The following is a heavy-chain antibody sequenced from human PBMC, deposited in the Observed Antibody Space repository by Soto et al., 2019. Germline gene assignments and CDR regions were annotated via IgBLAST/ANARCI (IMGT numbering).Heavy chain of an antibody. CDR3: ARGTTIFGVGPTAY. Sequence: ASVKVSCKASGYTFTSYGISWVRQAPGQGLEWMGWISAYNGNTNYAQKLQGRVTMTTDTPTSTAYMELRSLRSDDTAVYYCARGTTIFGVGPTAYWGQGTLVTVPS. V-gene: IGHV1-18*01. J-gene: IGHJ4*02. CDR1: GYTFTSYG. CDR2: ISAYNGNT. D-gene: IGHD3-3*01.